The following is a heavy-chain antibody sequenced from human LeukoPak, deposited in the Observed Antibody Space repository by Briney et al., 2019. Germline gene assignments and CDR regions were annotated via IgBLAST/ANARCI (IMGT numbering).Heavy chain of an antibody. V-gene: IGHV3-11*01. CDR2: ISATGTTM. J-gene: IGHJ1*01. CDR3: AKGHTCGMT. D-gene: IGHD2-15*01. Sequence: GGSLRLSCAASGFTFSDFYMSWLRQTPGKGLEWISYISATGTTMDYADSVKGRFTISRDNAKDSLYLQMNNLGAEDTAVYYCAKGHTCGMTWGPGTLVTVSS. CDR1: GFTFSDFY.